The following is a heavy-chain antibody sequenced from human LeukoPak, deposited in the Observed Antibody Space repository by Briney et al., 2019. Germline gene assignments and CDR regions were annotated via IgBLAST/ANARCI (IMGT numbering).Heavy chain of an antibody. CDR3: ARSPSRYFDWLFPSYYYYGMDV. V-gene: IGHV1-2*02. J-gene: IGHJ6*02. Sequence: ASVKVSCKASGSTFTGFYVQWVRQAPGQGLEWMGWINPNNGATNYAQKFQGRVSMTRDSSISTAYLDLSRLRFDDTAVYYCARSPSRYFDWLFPSYYYYGMDVWGQGSTVTVSS. CDR1: GSTFTGFY. CDR2: INPNNGAT. D-gene: IGHD3-9*01.